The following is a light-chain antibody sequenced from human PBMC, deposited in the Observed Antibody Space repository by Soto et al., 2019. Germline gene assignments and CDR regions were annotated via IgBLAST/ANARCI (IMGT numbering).Light chain of an antibody. CDR2: DAS. Sequence: DIQMTQSPSTLSASVRDRVTITCRASQSISSWLAWYQQKPGKAPKLLIFDASSLQSGAPSRFSGSGSGTEFTLTISRLQPDDFATYYCQHYNSYPYTFGQGTRLEIK. V-gene: IGKV1-5*01. J-gene: IGKJ2*01. CDR3: QHYNSYPYT. CDR1: QSISSW.